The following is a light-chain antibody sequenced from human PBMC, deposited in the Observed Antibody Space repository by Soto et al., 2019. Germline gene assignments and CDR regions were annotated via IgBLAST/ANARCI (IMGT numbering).Light chain of an antibody. CDR3: QQSYSTPRT. V-gene: IGKV1-39*01. Sequence: DIQMTQSPSSXSASVGDRVTITCRASQSISSYLNWYQQKPGKAPKLLIYAASSLQSGVPSRFSGSGSGTDFTLTISSLQPEDFATYYCQQSYSTPRTFGQGTKVDI. CDR2: AAS. CDR1: QSISSY. J-gene: IGKJ1*01.